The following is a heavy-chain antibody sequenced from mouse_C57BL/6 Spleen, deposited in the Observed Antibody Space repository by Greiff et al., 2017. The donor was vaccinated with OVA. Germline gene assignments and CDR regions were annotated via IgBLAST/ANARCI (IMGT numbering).Heavy chain of an antibody. CDR3: ARDSNYVDYFDY. V-gene: IGHV1-55*01. D-gene: IGHD2-5*01. CDR2: IYPGSGST. J-gene: IGHJ2*01. Sequence: VQLQQSGAELVKPGASVKMSCKASGYTFTSYWITWVKQRPGQGLEWIGDIYPGSGSTNYNEKFKSKATLTVDTSSSTAYMQLSSLTSEDSAVYYCARDSNYVDYFDYWGQGTTLTVSS. CDR1: GYTFTSYW.